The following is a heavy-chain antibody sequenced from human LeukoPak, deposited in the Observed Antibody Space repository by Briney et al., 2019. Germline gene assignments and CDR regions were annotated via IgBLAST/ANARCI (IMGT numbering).Heavy chain of an antibody. CDR2: IIPILGIA. Sequence: SVKVSCKASGGTFSSYAISRVRQAPGQGLEWMGRIIPILGIANYAQKFQGRVTITADKSTSTAYMELSSLRSEDTAVYYCARDRGYSYGSAYYGMDVWGQGTTVTVSS. CDR3: ARDRGYSYGSAYYGMDV. D-gene: IGHD5-18*01. V-gene: IGHV1-69*04. CDR1: GGTFSSYA. J-gene: IGHJ6*02.